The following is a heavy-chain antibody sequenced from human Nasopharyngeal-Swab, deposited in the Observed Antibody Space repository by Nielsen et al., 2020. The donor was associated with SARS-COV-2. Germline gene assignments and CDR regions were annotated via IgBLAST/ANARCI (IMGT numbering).Heavy chain of an antibody. CDR2: IGTAGDT. Sequence: GSLRLSCAASGFTFSSYDMHWVRQATGKGLEWVSAIGTAGDTYYPGSVKGRFTISRENAKNSLYLQMNSLRAGDTAVYYCARGYYYDSSGYRPRGMDVWGQGTTVTVSS. CDR3: ARGYYYDSSGYRPRGMDV. J-gene: IGHJ6*02. V-gene: IGHV3-13*01. D-gene: IGHD3-22*01. CDR1: GFTFSSYD.